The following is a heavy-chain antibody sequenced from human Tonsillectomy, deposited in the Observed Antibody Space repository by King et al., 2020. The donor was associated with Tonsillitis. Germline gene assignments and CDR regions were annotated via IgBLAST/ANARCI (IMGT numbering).Heavy chain of an antibody. CDR1: GFTFSSYA. CDR2: ILYDGSNE. Sequence: VQLVESGGGVVQPGRSLRLSCAASGFTFSSYAMHWVRQAPGKGLEWVAVILYDGSNEYYADSVKGRFTISRDNFKNTFYLQMNSLRAEDTAVYYCVAEYYYDSRGTDGMDVWGQGTTVTVSS. V-gene: IGHV3-30*04. D-gene: IGHD3-22*01. CDR3: VAEYYYDSRGTDGMDV. J-gene: IGHJ6*02.